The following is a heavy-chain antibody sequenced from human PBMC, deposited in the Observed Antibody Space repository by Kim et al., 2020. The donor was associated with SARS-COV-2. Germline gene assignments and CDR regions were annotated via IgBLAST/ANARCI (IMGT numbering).Heavy chain of an antibody. V-gene: IGHV3-64D*09. CDR3: VRTVIQTNGAFDF. Sequence: TDSVKVRFTISRDNYKNTMYLQMSSLRAEDTAVYYCVRTVIQTNGAFDFWGQGTMVTVSS. D-gene: IGHD2-8*01. J-gene: IGHJ3*01.